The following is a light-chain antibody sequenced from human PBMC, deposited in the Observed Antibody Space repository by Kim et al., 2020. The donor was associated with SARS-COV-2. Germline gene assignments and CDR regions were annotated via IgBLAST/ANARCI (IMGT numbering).Light chain of an antibody. Sequence: HPITISSPGTSNDVGSYNSFSWYQQHPGKAPKLIMYDVSERASGVSNRFSGSQSGNTASLTISGLRAEDEADYYCNSHTTSSTYVFGSGTKVTVL. V-gene: IGLV2-14*04. J-gene: IGLJ1*01. CDR3: NSHTTSSTYV. CDR2: DVS. CDR1: SNDVGSYNS.